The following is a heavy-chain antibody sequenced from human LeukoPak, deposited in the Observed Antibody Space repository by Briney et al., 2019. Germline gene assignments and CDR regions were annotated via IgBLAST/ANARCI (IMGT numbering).Heavy chain of an antibody. CDR3: ARASVLLWFGESLLEYYYYGMDV. Sequence: ASVKVSCKASGYTFTSYDTNWVRQATGQGLEWMGWMNPNSGNTGYAQKFQGRVTMTRNTSISTAYMELSSLRSEDTAVYYCARASVLLWFGESLLEYYYYGMDVWGQGTTVTVSS. D-gene: IGHD3-10*01. J-gene: IGHJ6*02. V-gene: IGHV1-8*01. CDR2: MNPNSGNT. CDR1: GYTFTSYD.